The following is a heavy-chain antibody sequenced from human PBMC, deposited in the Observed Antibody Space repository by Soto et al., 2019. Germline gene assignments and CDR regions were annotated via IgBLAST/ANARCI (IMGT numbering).Heavy chain of an antibody. CDR3: ANLMPYGDYNWGAFDI. Sequence: PSETLSLTCTVSGGSVSSGSYYWSWIRQPPGKGLEWIGYIYYSGSTNYNPSLKSRVTISVDTSKNQFSLKLSSVTAADTAVYYCANLMPYGDYNWGAFDIWGQGTMVTVSS. CDR1: GGSVSSGSYY. V-gene: IGHV4-61*01. CDR2: IYYSGST. J-gene: IGHJ3*02. D-gene: IGHD4-17*01.